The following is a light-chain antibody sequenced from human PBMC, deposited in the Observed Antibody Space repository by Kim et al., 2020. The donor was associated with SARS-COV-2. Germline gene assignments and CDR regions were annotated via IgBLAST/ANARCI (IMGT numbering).Light chain of an antibody. V-gene: IGKV1-5*01. CDR1: QGISSW. Sequence: GDSVTLTCRASQGISSWFAWYQQKPGKAPKLLIYDASSLESGVPSRFSGSGSGTEFPLTISSLQPDDFATYYCQQYNSYCTFGQGTKVDIK. CDR3: QQYNSYCT. J-gene: IGKJ1*01. CDR2: DAS.